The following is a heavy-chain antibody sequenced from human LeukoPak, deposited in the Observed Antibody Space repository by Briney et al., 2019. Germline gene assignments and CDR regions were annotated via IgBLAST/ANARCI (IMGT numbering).Heavy chain of an antibody. CDR1: GFTFSSYA. J-gene: IGHJ4*02. V-gene: IGHV3-23*01. CDR3: AKDSKMGFMTTVVTGFDY. D-gene: IGHD4-23*01. CDR2: ISGSGGSI. Sequence: PGGSLRLSCAAPGFTFSSYAMSWVRQAPGKGLEWVSAISGSGGSIYYADSVKGRFTISRDNSKNTLYLQMNSLRAEDTAVYYCAKDSKMGFMTTVVTGFDYWGQGTLVTVPS.